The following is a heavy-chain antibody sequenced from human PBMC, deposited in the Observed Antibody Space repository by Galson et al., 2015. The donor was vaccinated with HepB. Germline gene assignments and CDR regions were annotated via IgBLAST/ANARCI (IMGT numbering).Heavy chain of an antibody. V-gene: IGHV3-48*04. CDR2: ISSSSTTI. J-gene: IGHJ4*02. CDR1: TFIFSTYS. CDR3: VFLRGNDLKPLDY. D-gene: IGHD4-23*01. Sequence: LRLSCAASTFIFSTYSMNWVRQAPGKGLEWVSYISSSSTTIYYADSVKGRFTISRDNAKNSLYLQMNSLRAEHTAVYYCVFLRGNDLKPLDYWGQGTLVTVSS.